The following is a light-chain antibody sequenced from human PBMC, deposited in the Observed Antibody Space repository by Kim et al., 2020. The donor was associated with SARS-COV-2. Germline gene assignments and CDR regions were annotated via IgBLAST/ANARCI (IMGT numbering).Light chain of an antibody. J-gene: IGLJ3*02. Sequence: GPRVTISCCASSSNHGSNPVHWYQQVPGTAPNLRIPSTNQRPSGVPDRVSGSKSGTSASLAISGLQSADEADYYCATWGDSQNGWVFGGGTQLTVL. CDR3: ATWGDSQNGWV. CDR2: STN. V-gene: IGLV1-44*01. CDR1: SSNHGSNP.